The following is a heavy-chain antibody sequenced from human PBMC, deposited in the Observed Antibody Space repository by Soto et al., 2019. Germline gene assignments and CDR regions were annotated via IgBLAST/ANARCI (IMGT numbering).Heavy chain of an antibody. D-gene: IGHD3-22*01. CDR3: ARALDLGWLSRSFDI. Sequence: GGSLRLSCAASGFTFSSYSMNWVRQAPGKGLEWVSSISSSSSYIYYADSVKGRFTISRDNAKNSLYLQMNSLRAEDTAVYYCARALDLGWLSRSFDIWGPGTMGTVSS. J-gene: IGHJ3*02. CDR1: GFTFSSYS. V-gene: IGHV3-21*01. CDR2: ISSSSSYI.